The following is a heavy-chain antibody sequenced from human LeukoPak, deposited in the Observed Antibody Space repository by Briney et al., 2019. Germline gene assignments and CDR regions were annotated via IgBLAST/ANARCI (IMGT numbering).Heavy chain of an antibody. CDR3: ARTPAQTTVTAVFDY. J-gene: IGHJ4*02. Sequence: SETLSLTCTVSGGSISSYYWSWIRQPPGKGLEWIGYIYYSGSTNYNPSLKSRVTISVDTSKNQFSLKLSSVTAADTAVYYCARTPAQTTVTAVFDYWGQGTLVTVSS. CDR2: IYYSGST. V-gene: IGHV4-59*01. D-gene: IGHD4-4*01. CDR1: GGSISSYY.